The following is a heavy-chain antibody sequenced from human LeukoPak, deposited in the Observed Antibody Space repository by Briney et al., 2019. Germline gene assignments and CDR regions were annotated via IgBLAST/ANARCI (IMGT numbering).Heavy chain of an antibody. CDR1: GFTFSSSW. V-gene: IGHV3-7*05. CDR3: SRVSCAGGSCYLDY. J-gene: IGHJ4*02. Sequence: PGGSLRLSCAASGFTFSSSWMNWVRQAPGKGLEWVANIKQDGTEKYYVDSVKGRFTISRDNAKNSMYLHMNRLRAEETAVYYCSRVSCAGGSCYLDYWGQGTLLTVFS. CDR2: IKQDGTEK. D-gene: IGHD2-15*01.